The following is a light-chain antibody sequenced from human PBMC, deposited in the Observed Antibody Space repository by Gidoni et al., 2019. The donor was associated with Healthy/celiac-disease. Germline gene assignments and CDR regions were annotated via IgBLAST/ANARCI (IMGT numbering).Light chain of an antibody. CDR2: EDN. CDR3: QSYDSSNRV. V-gene: IGLV6-57*04. J-gene: IGLJ2*01. CDR1: SGSIASNY. Sequence: NFMLTQPHSVSESPGKTVTISCTRSSGSIASNYVQWYQQRPGSATTTVIYEDNQSPSGVPDRFSGSIDSSSNSASLTISGLKTEDEADYYCQSYDSSNRVFGGGTKLTVL.